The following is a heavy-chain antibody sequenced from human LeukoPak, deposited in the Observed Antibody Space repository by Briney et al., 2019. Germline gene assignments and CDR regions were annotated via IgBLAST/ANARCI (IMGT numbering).Heavy chain of an antibody. V-gene: IGHV3-23*01. CDR3: AREITNYYGSGSPFDY. D-gene: IGHD3-10*01. CDR2: ISGSGGST. Sequence: GGSLRLSCATSGFTFSSYAMSWVRQAPGKGLEWVSVISGSGGSTSYAESVKGRFTISRDNSKNTLYLQMNSLRAEDTAVYYCAREITNYYGSGSPFDYWGQGTLVTVSS. CDR1: GFTFSSYA. J-gene: IGHJ4*02.